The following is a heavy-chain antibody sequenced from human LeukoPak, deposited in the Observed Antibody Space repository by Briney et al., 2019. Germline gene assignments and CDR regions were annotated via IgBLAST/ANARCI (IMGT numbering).Heavy chain of an antibody. V-gene: IGHV4-59*01. J-gene: IGHJ6*04. CDR1: GGSISSYY. CDR2: IYYSGST. D-gene: IGHD5-18*01. CDR3: ARDQYVDTAMVSYYYGMDV. Sequence: SETLSLTCTDSGGSISSYYWSWIRQPPGKGLEWTGYIYYSGSTNYNPSLQSRVTISVDTSKNQFSLKLSSVTAADTAVYYCARDQYVDTAMVSYYYGMDVWGKGTTVTVSS.